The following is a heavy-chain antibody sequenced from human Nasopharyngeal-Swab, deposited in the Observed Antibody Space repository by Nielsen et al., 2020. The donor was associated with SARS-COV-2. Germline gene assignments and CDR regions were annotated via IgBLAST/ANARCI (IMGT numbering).Heavy chain of an antibody. J-gene: IGHJ4*02. CDR1: GGSISSYY. Sequence: SETLSLTCTVSGGSISSYYWSWMRQPPGKGLEWIGYIYYSGSTNYNPSLKSRVTISVDTSKNQFSLKLSSVTAADTAVYYCARDIGVAGALFDYWGQGTLVTVSS. CDR3: ARDIGVAGALFDY. D-gene: IGHD6-19*01. CDR2: IYYSGST. V-gene: IGHV4-59*01.